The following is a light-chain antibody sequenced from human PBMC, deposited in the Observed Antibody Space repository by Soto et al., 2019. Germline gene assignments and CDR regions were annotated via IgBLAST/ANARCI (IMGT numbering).Light chain of an antibody. V-gene: IGKV3-15*01. Sequence: EIVMTQSPATLSVSPGERVTLSCRASQSVRRNLAWYQHTPGQAPRLLIDAASTRATDIPDRFSGTGSGTEFPLSISSLQSEDFAVYYCQQYDSSPRTFGQGTKVEVK. CDR3: QQYDSSPRT. CDR2: AAS. J-gene: IGKJ1*01. CDR1: QSVRRN.